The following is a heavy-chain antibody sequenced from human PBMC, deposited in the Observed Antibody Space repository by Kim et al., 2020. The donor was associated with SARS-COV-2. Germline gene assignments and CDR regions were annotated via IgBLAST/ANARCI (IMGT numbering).Heavy chain of an antibody. CDR1: GGSVSSGSYY. V-gene: IGHV4-61*01. Sequence: SQTLSLTCTVSGGSVSSGSYYWSWIRQPPGKGLEWIGYIYYSGSTNYNPSLKSRVTISVDTSKNQFSLKLSSVTAADTAVYYCARDVEDYGSGSSFFGMDVWGQGTTVTVSS. D-gene: IGHD3-10*01. CDR2: IYYSGST. CDR3: ARDVEDYGSGSSFFGMDV. J-gene: IGHJ6*02.